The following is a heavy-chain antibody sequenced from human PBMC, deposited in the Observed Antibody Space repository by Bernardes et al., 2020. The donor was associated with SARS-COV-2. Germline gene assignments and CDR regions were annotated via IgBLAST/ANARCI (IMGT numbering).Heavy chain of an antibody. V-gene: IGHV3-23*01. CDR2: ISGSGGST. D-gene: IGHD6-19*01. Sequence: GGSLRLSCAASGFTFSSYAMSWVRQAPGKGLEWVSAISGSGGSTYYADSVKGRFTISRDNSKNTLYLQMNSLRAEDTAVYYCAKDLIAVAGRNYYYYYYGMDVWGQGTTVTVSS. CDR3: AKDLIAVAGRNYYYYYYGMDV. CDR1: GFTFSSYA. J-gene: IGHJ6*02.